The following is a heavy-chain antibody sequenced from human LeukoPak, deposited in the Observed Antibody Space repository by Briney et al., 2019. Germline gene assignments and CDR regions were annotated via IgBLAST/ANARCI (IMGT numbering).Heavy chain of an antibody. Sequence: PSETLSLTCAVYGGSFSGYYWSWIRQPPGKGLEWIGEINHSGSTNYNPSLKSRVTISVDTSKNQFSLKLSSVTAADTAVYYCARTHNCSSTSCYGGGFDYWGQGTLVTVSS. J-gene: IGHJ4*02. CDR1: GGSFSGYY. CDR3: ARTHNCSSTSCYGGGFDY. V-gene: IGHV4-34*01. D-gene: IGHD2-2*01. CDR2: INHSGST.